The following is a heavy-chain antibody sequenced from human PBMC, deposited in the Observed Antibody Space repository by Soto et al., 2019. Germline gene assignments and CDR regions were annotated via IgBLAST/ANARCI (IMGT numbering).Heavy chain of an antibody. V-gene: IGHV3-73*01. Sequence: GGSLRLSCAASGFTFSGSAMHWVRQASGKGLEWVGRIRSKANSYATAYAASVKGRFTISRDDSKNTAYLQMNSLKTEDTAVYYCTRRVDTAMGDAFDIWGQGTMVTVSS. D-gene: IGHD5-18*01. J-gene: IGHJ3*02. CDR2: IRSKANSYAT. CDR3: TRRVDTAMGDAFDI. CDR1: GFTFSGSA.